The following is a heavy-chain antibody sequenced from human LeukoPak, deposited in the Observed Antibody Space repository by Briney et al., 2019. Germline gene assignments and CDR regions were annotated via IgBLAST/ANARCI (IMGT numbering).Heavy chain of an antibody. V-gene: IGHV4-39*07. J-gene: IGHJ3*02. CDR1: GGSISSSSYY. CDR2: IYYSGST. D-gene: IGHD3-22*01. Sequence: SETLSLTCTVSGGSISSSSYYWGWIRQAPGKGLEWIGSIYYSGSTYYNPSLKSRVTISVDTSKNQFSLKLSSVTAADTAVYYCARDLIGAFDIWGQGTMVTVSS. CDR3: ARDLIGAFDI.